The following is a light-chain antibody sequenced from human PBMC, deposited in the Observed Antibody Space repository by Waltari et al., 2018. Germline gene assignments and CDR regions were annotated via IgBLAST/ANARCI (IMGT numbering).Light chain of an antibody. Sequence: CRTSQTIRTTYIVWDQQKPGQAPTLRIYGTFSRATGIPARFTGSGSGTDFSLTISSLEPEDFETYYCQQYDISPLTFGGGTNVEIK. V-gene: IGKV3-20*01. J-gene: IGKJ4*01. CDR3: QQYDISPLT. CDR2: GTF. CDR1: QTIRTTY.